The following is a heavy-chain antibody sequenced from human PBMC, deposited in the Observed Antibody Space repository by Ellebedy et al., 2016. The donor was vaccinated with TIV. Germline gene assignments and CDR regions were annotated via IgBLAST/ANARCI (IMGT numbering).Heavy chain of an antibody. CDR3: ARDGTVGATRYYYYGMDV. CDR1: GFTFSNYW. J-gene: IGHJ6*02. D-gene: IGHD1-26*01. V-gene: IGHV3-7*01. Sequence: PGGSLRLSCAASGFTFSNYWMNWVRQAPGKGLEWVANIKEDGSEKYFVDSVKVRFTISRDKAKNSLYLQMNSLRAEDTALYYCARDGTVGATRYYYYGMDVWGQGTTVTVSS. CDR2: IKEDGSEK.